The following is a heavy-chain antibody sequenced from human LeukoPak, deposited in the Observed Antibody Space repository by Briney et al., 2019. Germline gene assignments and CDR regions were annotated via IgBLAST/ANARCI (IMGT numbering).Heavy chain of an antibody. CDR1: GFTFSSYA. V-gene: IGHV3-30-3*01. CDR2: ISYDGSNK. CDR3: ARDFKVRGPLDYYGMDV. Sequence: GGSPRLSCAASGFTFSSYAMHWVRQAPGKGLEWVAVISYDGSNKYYADSVKGRFTISRDNSKNTLYLQMNSLRAEDTAVYYCARDFKVRGPLDYYGMDVWGQGTTVTVSS. D-gene: IGHD3-10*01. J-gene: IGHJ6*02.